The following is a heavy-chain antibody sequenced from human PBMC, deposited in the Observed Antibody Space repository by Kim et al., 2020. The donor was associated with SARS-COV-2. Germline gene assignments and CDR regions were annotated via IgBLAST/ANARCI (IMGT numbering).Heavy chain of an antibody. J-gene: IGHJ6*02. Sequence: GRFTISRDNAKNSLYLQMNSLRAEDTAVYYCARDRGSTSWYYYYYYGMDVWGQGTTVTVSS. V-gene: IGHV3-11*06. D-gene: IGHD2-2*01. CDR3: ARDRGSTSWYYYYYYGMDV.